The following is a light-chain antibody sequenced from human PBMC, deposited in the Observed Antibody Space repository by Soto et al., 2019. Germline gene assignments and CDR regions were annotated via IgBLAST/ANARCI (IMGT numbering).Light chain of an antibody. J-gene: IGKJ2*01. V-gene: IGKV1-27*01. Sequence: DIQMTQSPSSLSASVGDTVTITCRASQAISNNLAWYQQKPGKAHQLLIYGASTLQSGVPSRFSGSGSGTDFTLSISGLQPEDVATYYCQKYDSAPHTFGQGTKLEIK. CDR3: QKYDSAPHT. CDR1: QAISNN. CDR2: GAS.